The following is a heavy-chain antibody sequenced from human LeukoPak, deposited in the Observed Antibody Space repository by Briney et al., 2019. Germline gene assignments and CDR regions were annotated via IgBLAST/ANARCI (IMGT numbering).Heavy chain of an antibody. CDR1: GGSFSGYY. D-gene: IGHD5-18*01. CDR2: INHSGST. V-gene: IGHV4-34*01. Sequence: SETLSLTCAVYGGSFSGYYWSWIRQPPGKGLEWIGEINHSGSTNYNPSLKSRVTISVDTSKNQFSLKLSSVTAADTAVYYCARGRGYSYGYLRCWGQGTLVTVSS. J-gene: IGHJ4*02. CDR3: ARGRGYSYGYLRC.